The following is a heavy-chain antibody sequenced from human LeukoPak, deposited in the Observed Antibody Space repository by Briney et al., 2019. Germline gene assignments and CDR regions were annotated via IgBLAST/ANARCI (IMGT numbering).Heavy chain of an antibody. Sequence: ASVKVSCKASGYTFTSYDINWVRQATGQGLEWMGWMNPNSGNTGYAQKFQGRVTITRNTSMSTAYMELSSLRSEDTAVYYCARASSWYRGFDYWGQGTLVTVSS. V-gene: IGHV1-8*03. CDR2: MNPNSGNT. J-gene: IGHJ4*02. CDR3: ARASSWYRGFDY. CDR1: GYTFTSYD. D-gene: IGHD6-13*01.